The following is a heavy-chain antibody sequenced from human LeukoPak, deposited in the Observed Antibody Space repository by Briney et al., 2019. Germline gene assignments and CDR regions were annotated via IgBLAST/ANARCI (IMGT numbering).Heavy chain of an antibody. J-gene: IGHJ5*02. V-gene: IGHV3-23*01. CDR3: VRGGLGYCSGGSCQNWFDP. Sequence: TGGSLRLSCAASGSPFSSNALSWARQAPGKGWEWASPFSGSGGCTFYGGSVEGRFTISRDKSKNTVFLEMNSLRAEDTAVYYCVRGGLGYCSGGSCQNWFDPWGQGTLVTVSS. CDR1: GSPFSSNA. D-gene: IGHD2-15*01. CDR2: FSGSGGCT.